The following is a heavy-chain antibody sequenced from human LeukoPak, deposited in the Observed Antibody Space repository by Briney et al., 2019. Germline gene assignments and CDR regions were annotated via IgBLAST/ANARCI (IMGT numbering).Heavy chain of an antibody. CDR3: ARDLHDAFDI. CDR1: GGSISSYF. J-gene: IGHJ3*02. CDR2: IYYSGST. Sequence: SETLSLTCTVSGGSISSYFWSWIRRPPGKGLEWIGYIYYSGSTNYNPSLKSRVTISVDTSKNQFSLRLSSVTAADTAVYYCARDLHDAFDIWGQGTVVTVSS. V-gene: IGHV4-59*01.